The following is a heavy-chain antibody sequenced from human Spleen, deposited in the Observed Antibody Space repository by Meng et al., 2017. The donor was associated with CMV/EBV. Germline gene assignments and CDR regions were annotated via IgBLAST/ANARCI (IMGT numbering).Heavy chain of an antibody. CDR1: GGTFSSHG. V-gene: IGHV1-69*05. CDR3: ARDQTGFDY. Sequence: QVSCKASGGTFSSHGIHWVRQAPGQGLEWMGGIRPMFGTTIYAQKFQGRVTITTDESTSSAYMELSSLRSEDTAVYYCARDQTGFDYWGQGTLVTVSS. J-gene: IGHJ4*02. CDR2: IRPMFGTT. D-gene: IGHD3-9*01.